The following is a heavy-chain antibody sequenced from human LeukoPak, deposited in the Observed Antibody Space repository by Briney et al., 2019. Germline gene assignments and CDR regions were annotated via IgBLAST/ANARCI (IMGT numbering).Heavy chain of an antibody. CDR3: ARYYDFWRGGYFDY. CDR2: IYYSGST. CDR1: GDSVSSYY. V-gene: IGHV4-59*02. D-gene: IGHD3-3*01. J-gene: IGHJ4*02. Sequence: SETLSLTCTVSGDSVSSYYWSWIRQPPGKGLEWIGYIYYSGSTNFNPSLKSRVTISVDRSKNQFSLKLSSVTAADTAVYYCARYYDFWRGGYFDYWGQGTLVTVSS.